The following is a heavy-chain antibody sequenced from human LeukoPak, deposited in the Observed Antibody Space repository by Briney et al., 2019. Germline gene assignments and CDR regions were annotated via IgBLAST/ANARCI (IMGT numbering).Heavy chain of an antibody. Sequence: GGSLRLSCAASGFTFSSYWMSWVRQAPGKGLEWVANIKQDGSEKYYVDSVKGRFTISRDNAKNSLHLQMNSLRAEDTAVYYCARFGSPYYYDSSGYYQHYDYWGQGTLVTVSS. J-gene: IGHJ4*02. CDR3: ARFGSPYYYDSSGYYQHYDY. CDR2: IKQDGSEK. D-gene: IGHD3-22*01. CDR1: GFTFSSYW. V-gene: IGHV3-7*01.